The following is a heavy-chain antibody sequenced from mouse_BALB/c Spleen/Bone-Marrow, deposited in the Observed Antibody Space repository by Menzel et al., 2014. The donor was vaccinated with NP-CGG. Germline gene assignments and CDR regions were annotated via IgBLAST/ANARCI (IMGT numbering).Heavy chain of an antibody. CDR1: GFTFSSYA. Sequence: DVHLVESGGGLVKPGGSLKLSCAASGFTFSSYAMSWVRQTPEKRLEWVASISSGSSTYYPDSVKGRFTISRDNARNILYLQMSSLRSEDTAMYYCARDDYDDQYYFDYWGQGTTLTVSS. CDR3: ARDDYDDQYYFDY. D-gene: IGHD2-4*01. CDR2: ISSGSST. J-gene: IGHJ2*01. V-gene: IGHV5-6-5*01.